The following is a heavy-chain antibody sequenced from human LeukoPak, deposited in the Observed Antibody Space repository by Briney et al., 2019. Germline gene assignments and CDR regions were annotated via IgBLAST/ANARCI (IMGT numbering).Heavy chain of an antibody. Sequence: ASVKVSCKASGDTFTGYYMHWVRQAPGQGLDWMGRINPNSGGTNYAQKFQGRVTMTRDTSISTAYMELSRLRSDDTAVYYCATRDRIAVADIFDYWGQGTLVTVSP. J-gene: IGHJ4*02. D-gene: IGHD6-19*01. CDR1: GDTFTGYY. CDR3: ATRDRIAVADIFDY. V-gene: IGHV1-2*06. CDR2: INPNSGGT.